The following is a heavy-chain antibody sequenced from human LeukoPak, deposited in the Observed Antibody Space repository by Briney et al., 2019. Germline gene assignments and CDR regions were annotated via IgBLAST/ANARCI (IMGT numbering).Heavy chain of an antibody. V-gene: IGHV3-30-3*01. CDR3: ARDYPVYFP. CDR1: GFTFSSYA. Sequence: PGRSLRLSCAASGFTFSSYAMHWVRQAPGKGLEWVAVISYDGSNKYYADSVKGRFTISRDNSKNTLYLQMNSLRAEDTAVYYFARDYPVYFPWGKGTRVIVSS. J-gene: IGHJ5*02. CDR2: ISYDGSNK. D-gene: IGHD3-9*01.